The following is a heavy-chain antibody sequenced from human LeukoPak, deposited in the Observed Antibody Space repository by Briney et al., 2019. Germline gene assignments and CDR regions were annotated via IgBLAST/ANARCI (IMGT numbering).Heavy chain of an antibody. V-gene: IGHV3-20*04. Sequence: GGSLRLSCAASGFTFDDYGMSWVRQAPGKGLEWVSGINWNGGSTGYADSVKGRFTISRDNAKNSLYLQMNSLRAEDTALYYCARGFLIGGRLAPIYYYYYMDVWGKGTTVTVSS. CDR2: INWNGGST. D-gene: IGHD1-26*01. CDR3: ARGFLIGGRLAPIYYYYYMDV. J-gene: IGHJ6*03. CDR1: GFTFDDYG.